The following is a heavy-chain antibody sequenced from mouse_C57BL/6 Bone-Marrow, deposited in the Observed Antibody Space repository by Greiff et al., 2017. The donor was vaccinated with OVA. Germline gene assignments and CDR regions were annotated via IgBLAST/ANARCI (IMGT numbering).Heavy chain of an antibody. J-gene: IGHJ2*01. V-gene: IGHV1-76*01. Sequence: QVQLQQSGAELVRPGASVKLSCKASGYTFTDYYINWVKQRPGQGLEWIARIYPGSGNTYYNEKFKGKATLTAEKSSSTAYMQLSSLTSEDSAVDFCARRGLRRRYFDYWGQGTTLTVSS. CDR2: IYPGSGNT. CDR3: ARRGLRRRYFDY. D-gene: IGHD2-4*01. CDR1: GYTFTDYY.